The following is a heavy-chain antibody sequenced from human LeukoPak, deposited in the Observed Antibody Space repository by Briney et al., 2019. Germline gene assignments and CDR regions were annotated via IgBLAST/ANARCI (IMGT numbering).Heavy chain of an antibody. V-gene: IGHV4-59*01. CDR1: GGSISSYY. CDR2: IYYSGST. J-gene: IGHJ5*02. D-gene: IGHD1-14*01. Sequence: PSETLSLTCTVSGGSISSYYWSWIRQPPGKGLEWIGYIYYSGSTNYNPSLKSRVTISVDTSKNQFSLKLSSVTAADTAVYYCAVGEPTVLDWFDPWGQGTLVTVSS. CDR3: AVGEPTVLDWFDP.